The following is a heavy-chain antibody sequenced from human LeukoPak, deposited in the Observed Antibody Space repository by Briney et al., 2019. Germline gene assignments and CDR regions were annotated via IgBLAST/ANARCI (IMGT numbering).Heavy chain of an antibody. CDR3: ARGRYSGTYLSYFDY. D-gene: IGHD1-26*01. Sequence: GESLKISCKGSGYRFTSFWIAWVRPMPGKGLEWMGIIYPGDSDTRYSPSFEGQVTFSADKSISTAYLQWSSLKTSDTAMYYCARGRYSGTYLSYFDYWAQGTLVTVSS. CDR2: IYPGDSDT. CDR1: GYRFTSFW. J-gene: IGHJ4*02. V-gene: IGHV5-51*01.